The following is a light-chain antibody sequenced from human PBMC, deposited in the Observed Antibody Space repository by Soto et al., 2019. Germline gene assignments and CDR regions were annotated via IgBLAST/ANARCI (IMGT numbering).Light chain of an antibody. CDR1: QSVSSY. CDR2: DAS. V-gene: IGKV3-11*01. J-gene: IGKJ4*01. CDR3: QQRTTWPLT. Sequence: EIVLTQSPATLSLSPGERATLSCRASQSVSSYLAWYQQKPGQAPTLLIYDASSRATGIPARFTGSGSGTDFTLPITSLEPEDFAVYYCQQRTTWPLTFGGGTKVEIK.